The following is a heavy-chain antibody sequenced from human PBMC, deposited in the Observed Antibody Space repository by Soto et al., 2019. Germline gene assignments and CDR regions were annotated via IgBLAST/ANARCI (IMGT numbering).Heavy chain of an antibody. CDR3: ARLGGDNYDFWSGYY. V-gene: IGHV4-59*08. J-gene: IGHJ4*02. D-gene: IGHD3-3*01. CDR2: IYYSGST. CDR1: GGSISSYY. Sequence: SETLSLTCTVSGGSISSYYWSWIRQPPGKGLEWIGYIYYSGSTNYNPSLKSRVTISVDTSKNQFSLKLSSVTAADTAVYYCARLGGDNYDFWSGYYWGQGTLVTVSS.